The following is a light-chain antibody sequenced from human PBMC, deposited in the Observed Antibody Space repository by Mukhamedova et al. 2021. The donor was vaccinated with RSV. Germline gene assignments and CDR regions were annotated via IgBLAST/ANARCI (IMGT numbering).Light chain of an antibody. CDR3: SSYTSSSPYV. CDR2: EVS. CDR1: SSDVGGYNY. Sequence: TISCTGTSSDVGGYNYVSWYQQHPGKVPKVMIYEVSHRPSGVSNRFSGSKSGNTASLTISGLQAEDEADYYCSSYTSSSPYVFGT. V-gene: IGLV2-14*01. J-gene: IGLJ1*01.